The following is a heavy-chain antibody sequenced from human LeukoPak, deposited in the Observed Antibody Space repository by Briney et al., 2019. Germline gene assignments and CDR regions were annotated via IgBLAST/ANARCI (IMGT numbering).Heavy chain of an antibody. J-gene: IGHJ5*02. V-gene: IGHV1-2*02. CDR1: GYTFTGYY. CDR2: INPNSGGT. Sequence: GASVKVSCKASGYTFTGYYMHWVRQAPGQGLEWMGWINPNSGGTNYAQKFQGRVTMTRDTSISTAYMELSRLRSDDTAVYYCARDRRIIQLWPKNWFDPWGQGTLVTSPQ. D-gene: IGHD5-18*01. CDR3: ARDRRIIQLWPKNWFDP.